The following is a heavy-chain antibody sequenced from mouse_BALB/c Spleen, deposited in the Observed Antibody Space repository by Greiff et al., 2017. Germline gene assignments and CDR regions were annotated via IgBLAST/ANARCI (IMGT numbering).Heavy chain of an antibody. J-gene: IGHJ1*01. CDR2: IAPGSGST. Sequence: DLVKPGASVKLSCKASGYTFTSYWINWIKQRPGQGLEWIGRIAPGSGSTYYNEMFKGKATLTVDTSSSTAYIQLSSLSSEDSAVYFCARTPFSTTVVAHWYFDVWGAGTTVTVSS. CDR3: ARTPFSTTVVAHWYFDV. D-gene: IGHD1-1*01. V-gene: IGHV1S41*01. CDR1: GYTFTSYW.